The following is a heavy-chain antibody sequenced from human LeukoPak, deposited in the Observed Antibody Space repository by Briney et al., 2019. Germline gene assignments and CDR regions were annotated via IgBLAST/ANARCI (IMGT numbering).Heavy chain of an antibody. J-gene: IGHJ6*04. Sequence: WSLRLSCAASGFTFSSYSMKWVRQALGKGLEWVSSISSSSSYIYYVDSVKGRFTISRDNAKNSLYLQMNSLRAEDTAVYYCAELGITMIGGVWGKGTTVTISS. V-gene: IGHV3-21*01. CDR2: ISSSSSYI. D-gene: IGHD3-10*02. CDR3: AELGITMIGGV. CDR1: GFTFSSYS.